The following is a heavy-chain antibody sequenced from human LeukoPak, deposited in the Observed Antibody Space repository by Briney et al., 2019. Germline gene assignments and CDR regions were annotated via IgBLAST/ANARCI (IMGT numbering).Heavy chain of an antibody. V-gene: IGHV3-33*08. Sequence: GGSLRLSCVASGFTFSNYGMHWVRQAPGKGLEWVAVIWYDGSNKYYADSVKGRFTISRDNSKNTLYLQMNSLRAEDTAVYYCARPAHYYDSSGLFDYWGQGTLVTVSS. J-gene: IGHJ4*02. CDR2: IWYDGSNK. CDR3: ARPAHYYDSSGLFDY. CDR1: GFTFSNYG. D-gene: IGHD3-22*01.